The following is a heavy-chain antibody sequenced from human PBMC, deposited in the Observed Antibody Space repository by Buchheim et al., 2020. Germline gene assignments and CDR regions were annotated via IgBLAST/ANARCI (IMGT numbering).Heavy chain of an antibody. J-gene: IGHJ6*02. CDR3: AKAHLGVHNYYYGMDV. CDR2: ISGSGCST. CDR1: GFTFSSYA. D-gene: IGHD7-27*01. Sequence: EVQLLESGGGLVQPGGSLRLSCAASGFTFSSYAISWVRQAPGKGLAWVSAISGSGCSTYFSASVQGRFTISRDNSKKPLYLQMNSLRAEDTAVYYGAKAHLGVHNYYYGMDVWGQGTT. V-gene: IGHV3-23*01.